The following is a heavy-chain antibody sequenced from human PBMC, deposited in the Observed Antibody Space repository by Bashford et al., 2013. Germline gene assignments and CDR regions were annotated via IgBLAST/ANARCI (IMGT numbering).Heavy chain of an antibody. CDR3: ARKDISVYANVFDS. J-gene: IGHJ4*02. CDR2: INAANGYT. D-gene: IGHD2-8*01. Sequence: VASVKVSCAASGFAFSNCAIHWVRQAPGQRPEWMAWINAANGYTVYSEMFQSRLTLSRDTSATTAYLELRSLKSDDTAVYFCARKDISVYANVFDSWGQGTLVTVSS. CDR1: GFAFSNCA. V-gene: IGHV1-3*01.